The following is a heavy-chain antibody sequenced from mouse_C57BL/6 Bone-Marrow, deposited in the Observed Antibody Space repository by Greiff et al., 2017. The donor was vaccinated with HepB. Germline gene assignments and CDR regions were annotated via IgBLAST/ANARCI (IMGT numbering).Heavy chain of an antibody. V-gene: IGHV1-42*01. CDR3: ARAYGSSSYAMDY. J-gene: IGHJ4*01. D-gene: IGHD1-1*01. CDR2: INPSTGGT. Sequence: VQLKESGPELVKPGASVKISCKASGYSFTGYYMNWVKQSPEKSLEWIGEINPSTGGTTYNQKFKAKATLTVDKSSSTAYMQLKSLTSEDSAVYYCARAYGSSSYAMDYWGQGTSVTVSS. CDR1: GYSFTGYY.